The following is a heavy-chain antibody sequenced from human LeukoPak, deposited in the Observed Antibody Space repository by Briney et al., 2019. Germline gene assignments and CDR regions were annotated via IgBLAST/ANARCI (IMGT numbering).Heavy chain of an antibody. J-gene: IGHJ4*02. CDR3: AKVRRPSLPPGESGY. CDR1: GFTFSSYA. Sequence: GGSLRLSCAASGFTFSSYAMSWVRQAPGKGLEWVSAISGSGGSTCYADSVKGRFTISRDNSKNTLYLQMNSLRAEDTAVYYCAKVRRPSLPPGESGYWGQGTLVTVSS. CDR2: ISGSGGST. D-gene: IGHD3-10*01. V-gene: IGHV3-23*01.